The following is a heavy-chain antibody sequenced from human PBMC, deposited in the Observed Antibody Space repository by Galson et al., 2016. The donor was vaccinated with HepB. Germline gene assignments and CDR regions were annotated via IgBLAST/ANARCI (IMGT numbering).Heavy chain of an antibody. D-gene: IGHD3-3*01. CDR1: GFTFSSYG. Sequence: SLRLSCAASGFTFSSYGMLWVRQAPGKGLEWVAVIWYDGQDKYYADSVKGRFTISRENAKNSLYLQMNSLRAEDTAVYYCARDRSRFSSGYYTGARDVFAIWGQGTVVTVSS. J-gene: IGHJ3*02. CDR3: ARDRSRFSSGYYTGARDVFAI. CDR2: IWYDGQDK. V-gene: IGHV3-33*01.